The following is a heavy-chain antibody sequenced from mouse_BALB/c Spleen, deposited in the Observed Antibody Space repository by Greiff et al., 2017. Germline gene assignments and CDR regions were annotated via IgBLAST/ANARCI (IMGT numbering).Heavy chain of an antibody. CDR2: IDPENGNT. Sequence: EVQLQQSGAELVRPGALVKLSCKASGFNIKDYYMHWVKQRPEQGLEWIGWIDPENGNTIYDPKFQGKASITADTSSNTAYLQLSSLTSEDTAVYYCAPYGSYFDYWGQGTTLTVSA. CDR3: APYGSYFDY. CDR1: GFNIKDYY. J-gene: IGHJ2*01. V-gene: IGHV14-1*02. D-gene: IGHD1-1*01.